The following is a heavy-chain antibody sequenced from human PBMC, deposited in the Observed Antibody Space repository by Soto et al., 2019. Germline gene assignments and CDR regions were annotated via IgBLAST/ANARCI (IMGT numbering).Heavy chain of an antibody. CDR1: GFTFSSYS. Sequence: PGGSLRLSCAASGFTFSSYSMNWVRQAPGKGLEWVSSISSSSSYIYYADSVKGRFTISRDNAKNSLYLQVNSLRAEDTAVYYCAREGDFWSGYYRALDVWGQGTTVTVSS. V-gene: IGHV3-21*01. J-gene: IGHJ6*02. CDR3: AREGDFWSGYYRALDV. CDR2: ISSSSSYI. D-gene: IGHD3-3*01.